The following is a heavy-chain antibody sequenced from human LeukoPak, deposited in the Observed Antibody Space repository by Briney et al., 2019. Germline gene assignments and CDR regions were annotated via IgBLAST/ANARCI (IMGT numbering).Heavy chain of an antibody. J-gene: IGHJ2*01. CDR1: GGSVSSYY. Sequence: SETLSLTCTVSGGSVSSYYWSWIRQPPGKGLEWIGRIYTSGSTNYNPSLKSRVTMSVDTSKNQFSLKLSSVTAADTAVYYCARGDYGDYSPYWYFDLWGRGTLVTVSS. D-gene: IGHD4-17*01. V-gene: IGHV4-4*07. CDR3: ARGDYGDYSPYWYFDL. CDR2: IYTSGST.